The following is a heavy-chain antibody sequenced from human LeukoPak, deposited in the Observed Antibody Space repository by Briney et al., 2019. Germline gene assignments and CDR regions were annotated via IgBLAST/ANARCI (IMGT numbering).Heavy chain of an antibody. J-gene: IGHJ6*03. CDR1: GGSFSGYY. CDR2: INHSGST. D-gene: IGHD6-19*01. Sequence: SETLSLTCAVYGGSFSGYYWSWIRQTPGKGLEWIGEINHSGSTNYNPSLKSRVTISVDTSENQFSLKLSSVTAADTAVYYCARAPRIYSSGWYPYYYYMDVWGKGTTVTVSS. CDR3: ARAPRIYSSGWYPYYYYMDV. V-gene: IGHV4-34*01.